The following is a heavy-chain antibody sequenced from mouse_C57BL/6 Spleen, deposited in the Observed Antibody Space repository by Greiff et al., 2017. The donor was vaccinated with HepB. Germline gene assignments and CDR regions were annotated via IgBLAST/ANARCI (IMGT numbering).Heavy chain of an antibody. CDR2: IWRGGST. D-gene: IGHD2-5*01. CDR3: AKGGSNYDGFDY. J-gene: IGHJ2*01. V-gene: IGHV2-5*01. Sequence: VQLQQSGPGLVQPSQRLSITCTVSGFSLTSYGVHWVRQSPGKGLEWLGVIWRGGSTDYNAAFMSRLSIHKDNSKSHVFFKMNSLQADDTAIYYCAKGGSNYDGFDYWGQGTTLTVSS. CDR1: GFSLTSYG.